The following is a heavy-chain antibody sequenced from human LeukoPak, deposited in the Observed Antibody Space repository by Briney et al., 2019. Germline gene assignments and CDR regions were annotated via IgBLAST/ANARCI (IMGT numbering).Heavy chain of an antibody. CDR3: ARDLDHDILTGYFVS. J-gene: IGHJ5*02. Sequence: ASVKVSCKASGGTFSSYAISWVRQAPGQGLEWMGGIIPIFGTANYAQKFQGRVTITADESTSTAYMELSSLRSEDTAVYYCARDLDHDILTGYFVSWGQGTLVTVSS. D-gene: IGHD3-9*01. CDR2: IIPIFGTA. CDR1: GGTFSSYA. V-gene: IGHV1-69*01.